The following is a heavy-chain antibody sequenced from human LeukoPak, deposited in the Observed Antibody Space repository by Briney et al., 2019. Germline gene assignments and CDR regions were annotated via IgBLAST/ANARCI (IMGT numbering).Heavy chain of an antibody. CDR2: MNPNSGNT. CDR1: GYTFTSYD. J-gene: IGHJ5*02. Sequence: ASVKVSCKASGYTFTSYDINWVRQATGQGLEWMGWMNPNSGNTGYAQKFQGRVTMTRNTSISTAYMGLSSLRSEDTAVYYCARGPVGAPINNWFDPWGQGTLVTVSS. CDR3: ARGPVGAPINNWFDP. D-gene: IGHD1-26*01. V-gene: IGHV1-8*01.